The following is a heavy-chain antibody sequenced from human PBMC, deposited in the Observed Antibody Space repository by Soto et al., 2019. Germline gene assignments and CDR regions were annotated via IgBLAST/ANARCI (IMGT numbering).Heavy chain of an antibody. Sequence: ASVKVSCKASGFTFTSSAVQWVRQARGQRLEWIGWIVVGSGNTNYAQKFQERVTITRDMSTSTAYMELSSLRSEDTAVYYCAAPGGDCSGGSCYVNFQHWGQGTLVTVSS. V-gene: IGHV1-58*01. D-gene: IGHD2-15*01. CDR1: GFTFTSSA. J-gene: IGHJ1*01. CDR2: IVVGSGNT. CDR3: AAPGGDCSGGSCYVNFQH.